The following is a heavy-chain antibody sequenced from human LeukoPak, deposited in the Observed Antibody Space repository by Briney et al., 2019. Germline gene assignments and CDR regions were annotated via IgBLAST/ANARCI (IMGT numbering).Heavy chain of an antibody. CDR1: GYTFTGYY. J-gene: IGHJ4*02. D-gene: IGHD3-22*01. Sequence: ASVKVSCKASGYTFTGYYMHRVRQAPGQGLEWMGWINPNSGGTNYAQKFQGRVTMTRDTSISTAYMELSRLRSDDTAVYYCARITPYYDSSGYYHYYFDYWGQGTLVTVSS. CDR3: ARITPYYDSSGYYHYYFDY. CDR2: INPNSGGT. V-gene: IGHV1-2*02.